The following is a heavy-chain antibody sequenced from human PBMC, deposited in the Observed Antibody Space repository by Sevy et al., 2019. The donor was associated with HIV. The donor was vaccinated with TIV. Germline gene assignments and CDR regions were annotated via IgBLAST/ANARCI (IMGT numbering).Heavy chain of an antibody. J-gene: IGHJ6*02. Sequence: SETLSLACSVSACSISTYYWSWIRQPPGKGLECIGSIYYSGRTYYNPSLKSRVTISVDMSKNQFSLKLRSVTAADTAVYYCARVIMSTASWGMDVWGQGTTVTVSS. D-gene: IGHD3-16*02. CDR2: IYYSGRT. CDR1: ACSISTYY. V-gene: IGHV4-59*01. CDR3: ARVIMSTASWGMDV.